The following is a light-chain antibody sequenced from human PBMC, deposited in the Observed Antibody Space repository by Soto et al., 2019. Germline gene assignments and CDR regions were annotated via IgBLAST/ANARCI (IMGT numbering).Light chain of an antibody. V-gene: IGKV1-39*01. J-gene: IGKJ5*01. Sequence: DIQMTQSPSSLSASVGDRVTITCRASQSISIYLNWYQQKPGKPPKLLIYGASSLQSGVPSRFSGSGSGTDFTLTISSLQPEDFATYYWQQSSNTPITFGQGTRLEIK. CDR1: QSISIY. CDR2: GAS. CDR3: QQSSNTPIT.